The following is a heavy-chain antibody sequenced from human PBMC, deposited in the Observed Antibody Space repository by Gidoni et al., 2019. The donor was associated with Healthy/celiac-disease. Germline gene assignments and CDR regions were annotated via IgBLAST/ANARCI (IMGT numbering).Heavy chain of an antibody. CDR1: GFTFSSYS. CDR3: ARGPTAGYSSSRGDY. V-gene: IGHV3-21*01. Sequence: EVQLVESGGGLVKPGGSLRLSCAASGFTFSSYSINWVRQAPGKGLEWVSSISSSSSYIYYADSVKGRFTISRDNAKNSLYLQMNSLRAEDTAVYYCARGPTAGYSSSRGDYWGQGTLVTVSS. CDR2: ISSSSSYI. J-gene: IGHJ4*02. D-gene: IGHD6-13*01.